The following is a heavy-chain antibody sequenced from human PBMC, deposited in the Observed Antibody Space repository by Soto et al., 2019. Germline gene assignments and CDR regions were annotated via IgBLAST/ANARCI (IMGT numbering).Heavy chain of an antibody. J-gene: IGHJ4*02. CDR1: GGSISSGGYS. Sequence: QLQLQESGSGLVKPSQTLSLTCAVSGGSISSGGYSWSWIRQPPGKGLECIGYIYHNGSTYYSPSLXXXVXXSVDRSKNQFSLKLSSVTAADTAVYYCARGPPLGYWGQGTLVTVSS. CDR2: IYHNGST. V-gene: IGHV4-30-2*01. CDR3: ARGPPLGY.